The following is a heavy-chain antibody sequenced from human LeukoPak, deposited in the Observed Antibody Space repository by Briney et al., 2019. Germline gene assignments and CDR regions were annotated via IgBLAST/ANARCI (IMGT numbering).Heavy chain of an antibody. V-gene: IGHV4-39*07. J-gene: IGHJ6*03. Sequence: SETLSLTCTVSGGSISSSSYYWGWIRQPPGKGLEWIGSIYYSGSTYYNPSLKSRVTISVDTSKKQFSLKLSSVTAADTAVYYCARETSQKGAHYMDVRGKGTTVTISS. CDR2: IYYSGST. CDR3: ARETSQKGAHYMDV. D-gene: IGHD3-16*01. CDR1: GGSISSSSYY.